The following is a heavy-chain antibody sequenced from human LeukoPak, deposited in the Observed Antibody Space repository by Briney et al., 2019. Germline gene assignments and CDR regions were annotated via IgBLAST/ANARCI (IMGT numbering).Heavy chain of an antibody. Sequence: GRSPRLSCAASGFPFRRYGLHWVRQAPGKGLEWVAVISYDGGTQYYADSMTGRFTISRDNSKNTLLLQMSSLRAEDTAVYFCAKAALYGAGWLHYLDYWGQGTLVTVSS. CDR2: ISYDGGTQ. V-gene: IGHV3-30*18. J-gene: IGHJ4*02. D-gene: IGHD6-19*01. CDR1: GFPFRRYG. CDR3: AKAALYGAGWLHYLDY.